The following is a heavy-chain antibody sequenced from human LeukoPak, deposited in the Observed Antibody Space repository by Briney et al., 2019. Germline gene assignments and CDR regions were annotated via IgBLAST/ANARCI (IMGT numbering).Heavy chain of an antibody. CDR1: GASISAYH. CDR3: ARDYSYPDY. Sequence: SETLSLTCSVSGASISAYHWSWIRQPAGKGLEWIGRIYSSGTTNYIPSLKSRLTMSVDTSKNQFSLKLNSVTAADTAVYYCARDYSYPDYWGQGTLVTVSS. CDR2: IYSSGTT. V-gene: IGHV4-4*07. J-gene: IGHJ4*02. D-gene: IGHD5-18*01.